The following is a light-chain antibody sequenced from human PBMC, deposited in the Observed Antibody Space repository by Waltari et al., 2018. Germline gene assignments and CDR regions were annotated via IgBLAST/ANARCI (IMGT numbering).Light chain of an antibody. J-gene: IGKJ1*01. Sequence: DIQMTQSPSSLSASAGDRVTITCRASQGISNFLAWYQQKPGKVPKLLIYAASTLQSVVPSRFRGSGSGTDFTLTINSLQPEDVATYYCQKYNSAPWTFGQGTKVEIK. V-gene: IGKV1-27*01. CDR2: AAS. CDR1: QGISNF. CDR3: QKYNSAPWT.